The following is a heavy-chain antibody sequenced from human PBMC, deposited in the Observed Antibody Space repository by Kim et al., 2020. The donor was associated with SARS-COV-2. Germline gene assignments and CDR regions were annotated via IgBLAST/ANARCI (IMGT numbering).Heavy chain of an antibody. CDR3: AKHWHIVY. V-gene: IGHV3-23*01. J-gene: IGHJ4*02. Sequence: GGSLRLSCAASGFTFSSDAMNWVRQTPGKGLEWVATISGSGAYTNYADSVKGRFTISRDNSKNTLYLQMNSLRAEDTAVYYCAKHWHIVYWGQGALVTVS. CDR2: ISGSGAYT. CDR1: GFTFSSDA.